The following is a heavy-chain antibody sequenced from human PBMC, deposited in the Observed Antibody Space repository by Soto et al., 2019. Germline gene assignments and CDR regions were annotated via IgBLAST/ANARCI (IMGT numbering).Heavy chain of an antibody. Sequence: QGQLQEAGPGLVKPSQTLSLTCTVSGGSISSGGYYLSWIRQHPGKGLEWIGYIYYSGSTYYNPSLKSRVTISVDTSKNQFSLKLSSVTAADTAVYYCARGYCSGGSCLDIWGQGTMVTVSS. D-gene: IGHD2-15*01. J-gene: IGHJ3*02. CDR3: ARGYCSGGSCLDI. CDR1: GGSISSGGYY. CDR2: IYYSGST. V-gene: IGHV4-31*03.